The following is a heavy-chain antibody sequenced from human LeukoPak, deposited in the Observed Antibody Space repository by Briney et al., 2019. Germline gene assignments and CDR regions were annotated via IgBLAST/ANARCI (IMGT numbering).Heavy chain of an antibody. V-gene: IGHV4-31*03. CDR2: IYYSGST. D-gene: IGHD3-9*01. CDR1: GGSISSGGYY. J-gene: IGHJ5*02. Sequence: SQTLSLTCTVSGGSISSGGYYWSWIRQHPGKGLEWIGYIYYSGSTYYNPSLKSRVTISVDTSKNQFSLKLSSVTAADRAVYYCARAEGYDILTGYYYGWFDPWGQGTLVTVSS. CDR3: ARAEGYDILTGYYYGWFDP.